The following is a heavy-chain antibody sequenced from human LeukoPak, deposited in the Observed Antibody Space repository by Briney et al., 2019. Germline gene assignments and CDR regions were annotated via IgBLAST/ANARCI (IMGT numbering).Heavy chain of an antibody. CDR3: AKVHLTYYYDSSGYGFQDY. V-gene: IGHV3-30*18. CDR1: GFTFSSYA. CDR2: ISYDGGNK. D-gene: IGHD3-22*01. Sequence: GGSLRLSCAASGFTFSSYAMHWVRQAPGKGPEWVTVISYDGGNKFYSDSVRGRFTISRDNSKSTVYLRMNSLRVEDTAVYYCAKVHLTYYYDSSGYGFQDYWGQGTLVTVSS. J-gene: IGHJ4*02.